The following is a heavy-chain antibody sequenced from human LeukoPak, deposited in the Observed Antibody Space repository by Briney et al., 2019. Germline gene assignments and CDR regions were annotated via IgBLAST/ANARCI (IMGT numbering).Heavy chain of an antibody. V-gene: IGHV1-2*06. CDR2: INPNSGGT. D-gene: IGHD2-15*01. CDR1: GYTFTGYY. CDR3: AREMTDIVVVVAATESAWFDP. J-gene: IGHJ5*02. Sequence: ASVKVSCKASGYTFTGYYMHWVRQAPGQGLEWMGRINPNSGGTNYAQKFQGRVTITADESTSTAYMELSSLRSEDTAVYYCAREMTDIVVVVAATESAWFDPWGQGTLVTVSS.